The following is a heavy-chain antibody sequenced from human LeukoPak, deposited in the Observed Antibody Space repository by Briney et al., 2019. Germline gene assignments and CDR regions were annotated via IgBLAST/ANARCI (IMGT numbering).Heavy chain of an antibody. CDR2: IYHSGST. CDR1: GFSISSGYH. J-gene: IGHJ6*03. CDR3: ARHERFYYYYMDV. Sequence: PSETLSLTRDVSGFSISSGYHWGWIRQPPGKGLEWIGTIYHSGSTYYNPSLKSRVTISVDTSKNQFSLKLSSVTAADTAVYYCARHERFYYYYMDVWGKGTTVTVSS. V-gene: IGHV4-38-2*01. D-gene: IGHD1-1*01.